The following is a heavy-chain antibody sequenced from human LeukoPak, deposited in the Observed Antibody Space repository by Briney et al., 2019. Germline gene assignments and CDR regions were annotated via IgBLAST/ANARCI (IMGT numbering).Heavy chain of an antibody. Sequence: SETLSLTCSVSGDCLNYYYWTWIRQPPGKGLEWIGHVSYSGGTNYNASLKSRVTILVDTSKNQFSLMVRSVTAADTAIYYCARCYGSGSLYYFDYWGQGALVTVSS. CDR2: VSYSGGT. CDR1: GDCLNYYY. D-gene: IGHD3-10*01. V-gene: IGHV4-59*01. CDR3: ARCYGSGSLYYFDY. J-gene: IGHJ4*02.